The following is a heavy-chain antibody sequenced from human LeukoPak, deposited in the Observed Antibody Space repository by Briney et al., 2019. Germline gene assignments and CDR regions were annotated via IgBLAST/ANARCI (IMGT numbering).Heavy chain of an antibody. CDR1: GYTFTSYG. J-gene: IGHJ4*02. CDR2: ISAYNGNT. D-gene: IGHD6-19*01. CDR3: AREDSSSGWYNFDY. V-gene: IGHV1-18*01. Sequence: AASVKVSCTASGYTFTSYGISWVRQAPGQGLEWMGWISAYNGNTNYAQKLQGRVTMTTDTSTSTAYMELRSLRSDDTAVYYCAREDSSSGWYNFDYWGQGTLVTVSS.